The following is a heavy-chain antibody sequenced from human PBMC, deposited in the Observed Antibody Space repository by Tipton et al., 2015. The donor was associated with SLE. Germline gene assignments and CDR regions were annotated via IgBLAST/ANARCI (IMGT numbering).Heavy chain of an antibody. D-gene: IGHD3-22*01. CDR2: IYFSGST. J-gene: IGHJ5*02. V-gene: IGHV4-59*01. CDR3: ARAGPYYDDSIGPPGRWFDP. Sequence: TLSLTCTVSGGSISSYYWSWIRQPPGKGLEWIGNIYFSGSTNYNPSLKSQVTISVDTSKNQYSLKLSSVTAAAPAVSYCARAGPYYDDSIGPPGRWFDPWGQGTLGTVSS. CDR1: GGSISSYY.